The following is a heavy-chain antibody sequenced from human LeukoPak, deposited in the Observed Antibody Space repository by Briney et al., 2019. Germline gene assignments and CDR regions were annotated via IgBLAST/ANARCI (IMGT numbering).Heavy chain of an antibody. CDR1: GFTLSDYA. CDR3: AKVPWVGTIT. D-gene: IGHD1-26*01. J-gene: IGHJ4*02. Sequence: PGGSLRLSCAASGFTLSDYAMNWVRQAPGEGLEWLSAISGSDGHTFYADSVKGRFTLSRDNSKNTLYLQMNNLRADDTAIYYCAKVPWVGTITGGQGTLVIVSS. CDR2: ISGSDGHT. V-gene: IGHV3-23*01.